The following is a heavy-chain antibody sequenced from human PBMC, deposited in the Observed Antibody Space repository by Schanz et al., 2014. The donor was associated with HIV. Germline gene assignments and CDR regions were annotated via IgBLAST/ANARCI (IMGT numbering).Heavy chain of an antibody. J-gene: IGHJ4*02. Sequence: EVQLLESGGGLVQPGGSLRISCVASGFSFLRYEMSWVRQAPGKGLEWVSSISESGGRTYYADSVNGRFTISRDNSKNTLYLQMTTLRIDDTAVYYCANQRYSGTYRPFDYWGRGTLVTVSS. CDR2: ISESGGRT. D-gene: IGHD1-26*01. CDR1: GFSFLRYE. V-gene: IGHV3-23*01. CDR3: ANQRYSGTYRPFDY.